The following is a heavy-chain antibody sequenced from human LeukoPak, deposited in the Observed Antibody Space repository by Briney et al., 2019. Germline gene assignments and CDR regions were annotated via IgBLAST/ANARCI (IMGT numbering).Heavy chain of an antibody. CDR1: GGTFSGYA. Sequence: GASVKVSCKASGGTFSGYAISWVRQAPGQGLEWMGGIIPIFGTANYAQKFQGRVTITADESTSTAYMELSSLRSEDTAVYYCARGGSGSYGGPFDYWGQGTLVTVSS. V-gene: IGHV1-69*13. J-gene: IGHJ4*02. CDR3: ARGGSGSYGGPFDY. D-gene: IGHD1-26*01. CDR2: IIPIFGTA.